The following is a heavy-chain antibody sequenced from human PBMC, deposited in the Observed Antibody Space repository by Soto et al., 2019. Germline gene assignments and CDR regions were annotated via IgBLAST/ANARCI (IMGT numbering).Heavy chain of an antibody. Sequence: QITLNESGPTVVRPTETLTLTCRFSGFSLTTSGVGVGWIRQSPGKAPEWLALIYWDDDKRYSASLKSRLTITRATSKNQVVQKVSDLDPTDTATYYCAHRVLRTVFGLVTTTAIYFDFCGQGPPVAVSS. V-gene: IGHV2-5*02. CDR2: IYWDDDK. CDR1: GFSLTTSGVG. D-gene: IGHD3-3*01. J-gene: IGHJ4*02. CDR3: AHRVLRTVFGLVTTTAIYFDF.